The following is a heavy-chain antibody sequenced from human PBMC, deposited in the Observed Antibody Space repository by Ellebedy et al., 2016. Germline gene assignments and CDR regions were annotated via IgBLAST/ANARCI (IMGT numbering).Heavy chain of an antibody. V-gene: IGHV4-34*01. D-gene: IGHD1-26*01. CDR1: GGSFSGYY. CDR2: IYHSGSP. Sequence: SETLSLTXAVYGGSFSGYYWSWIRQPPGKGLEWIGSIYHSGSPYYTPSLKSRVTISVDTSKNHFSLKLNSVTAADTAVYYCARVPRGDSGSYDYWGQGTLVTVSS. J-gene: IGHJ4*02. CDR3: ARVPRGDSGSYDY.